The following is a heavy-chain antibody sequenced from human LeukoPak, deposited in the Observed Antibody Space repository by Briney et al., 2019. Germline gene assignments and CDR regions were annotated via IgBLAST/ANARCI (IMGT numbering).Heavy chain of an antibody. CDR1: GYTFTSYG. D-gene: IGHD2-15*01. CDR2: ISAYNGNT. J-gene: IGHJ4*02. V-gene: IGHV1-18*01. CDR3: ARDQSRYCSGGSCYSDY. Sequence: ASVKVSCKASGYTFTSYGISWVRQAPGQGLEWMGWISAYNGNTNYAQELQGRVTMTTDTSTSTAYMELRSLRSDDTAVYYCARDQSRYCSGGSCYSDYWGQGTLVTVSS.